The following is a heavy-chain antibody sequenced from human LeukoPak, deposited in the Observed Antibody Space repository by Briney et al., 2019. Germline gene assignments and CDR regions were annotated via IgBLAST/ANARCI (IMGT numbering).Heavy chain of an antibody. CDR2: IYYSGST. CDR3: ARLGNRSSY. J-gene: IGHJ4*02. CDR1: GGSISSYY. D-gene: IGHD4-23*01. V-gene: IGHV4-59*01. Sequence: SETLSLTCTVSGGSISSYYWSWIRQPPGKGLEWIGYIYYSGSTNYNPSLKSRVTISVDTSKSQFSLKLSSVTAADTAVYYCARLGNRSSYWGQGTLVTVSS.